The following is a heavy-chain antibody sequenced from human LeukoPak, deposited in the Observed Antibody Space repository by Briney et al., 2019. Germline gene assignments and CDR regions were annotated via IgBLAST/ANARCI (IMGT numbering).Heavy chain of an antibody. D-gene: IGHD3-9*01. Sequence: GGSLRLSCAASGFTFSSYAMSWVRQAPGKGLEWVSGISGSGGSTNYADSVKGRFTISRDNSKNTLYLQMNSLRAEDTAVYYCAKFGYSDWLSHFDYWGQGTLVTGSS. CDR2: ISGSGGST. V-gene: IGHV3-23*01. CDR3: AKFGYSDWLSHFDY. J-gene: IGHJ4*02. CDR1: GFTFSSYA.